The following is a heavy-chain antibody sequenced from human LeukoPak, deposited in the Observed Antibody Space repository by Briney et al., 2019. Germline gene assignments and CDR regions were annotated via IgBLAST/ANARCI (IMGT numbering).Heavy chain of an antibody. D-gene: IGHD3-3*01. J-gene: IGHJ3*02. Sequence: SVKVSCKASGASLKNFAISWVRQAPGQGPEWMGGFNYIYGTTNYAQKFQGRVTIAVDGSTNVAYLDLGSLTSDDTAVYFCARRAEWFSWTRLDAFDIWGQGTMVTVSS. CDR2: FNYIYGTT. V-gene: IGHV1-69*13. CDR3: ARRAEWFSWTRLDAFDI. CDR1: GASLKNFA.